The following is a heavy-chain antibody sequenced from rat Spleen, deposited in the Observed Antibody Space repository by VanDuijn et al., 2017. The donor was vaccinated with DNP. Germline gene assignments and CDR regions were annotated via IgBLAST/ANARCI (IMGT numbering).Heavy chain of an antibody. CDR2: IISYGSRT. J-gene: IGHJ4*01. Sequence: EVQLVESGGDLVQPGRSLKLSCVASEFTFSRSDVAWVRQTPKKGLEWVTTIISYGSRTYYRDSVKGRFTVSRDNAENTVYLQMNSLRSEDTATYFCAKDFHFYAMDAWGQGTSVTVSS. CDR1: EFTFSRSD. CDR3: AKDFHFYAMDA. V-gene: IGHV5S10*01.